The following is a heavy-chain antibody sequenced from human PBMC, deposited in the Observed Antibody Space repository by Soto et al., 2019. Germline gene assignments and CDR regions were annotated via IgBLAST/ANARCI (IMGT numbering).Heavy chain of an antibody. V-gene: IGHV1-46*03. Sequence: GASVKVSCKASGYTFTSYYIHWVRQAPGQGLEWMGMINPSLISTSYAQQFLGRVTMTRDTSTSTVYMELSSLRSDDTAVYYCARPRMVYESSGYFHYWGQGTLVTVSS. J-gene: IGHJ4*02. CDR2: INPSLIST. CDR3: ARPRMVYESSGYFHY. D-gene: IGHD3-22*01. CDR1: GYTFTSYY.